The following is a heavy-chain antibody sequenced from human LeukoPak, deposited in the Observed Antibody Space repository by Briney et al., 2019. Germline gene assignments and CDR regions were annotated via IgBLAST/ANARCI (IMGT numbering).Heavy chain of an antibody. Sequence: ASVTVSCKASGYTFTRYGISWVRQAPGQGLEWMGWISVYSDSIKYTQRLQGRVTLTTDTSTSTAYMELRNLRSDDTAVYYCARDPSGYSYGWFYWGQGTLVTVSS. V-gene: IGHV1-18*01. CDR3: ARDPSGYSYGWFY. J-gene: IGHJ4*02. CDR2: ISVYSDSI. CDR1: GYTFTRYG. D-gene: IGHD5-18*01.